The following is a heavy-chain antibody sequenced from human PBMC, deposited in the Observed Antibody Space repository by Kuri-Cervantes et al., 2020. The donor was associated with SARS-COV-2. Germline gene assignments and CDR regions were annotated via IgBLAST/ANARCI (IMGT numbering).Heavy chain of an antibody. CDR2: IYYNGNG. V-gene: IGHV4-59*01. CDR1: SGSISSYY. Sequence: GSLRLSCTVSSGSISSYYWTWVRQPPGKGLEFIGYIYYNGNGYNPSLESRVTMSLDTSRNQFSLRLTSVTPADTAVYYCARATSFTSIYYYFDSWGQGNLVTVSS. CDR3: ARATSFTSIYYYFDS. J-gene: IGHJ4*02. D-gene: IGHD2-2*01.